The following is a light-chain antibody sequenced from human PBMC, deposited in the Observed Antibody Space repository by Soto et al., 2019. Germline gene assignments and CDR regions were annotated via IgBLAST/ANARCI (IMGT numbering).Light chain of an antibody. CDR3: QQFDGSLWT. Sequence: EIVLTQSPGTLSLSPGERATLSCRASQSVTSTHLAWYQQKPGQAPRLLIYDASTRATGIPDRFSDSGSGTDFTLTISRLEPEDFAVYCCQQFDGSLWTFGPGTKVEIK. J-gene: IGKJ1*01. CDR2: DAS. V-gene: IGKV3-20*01. CDR1: QSVTSTH.